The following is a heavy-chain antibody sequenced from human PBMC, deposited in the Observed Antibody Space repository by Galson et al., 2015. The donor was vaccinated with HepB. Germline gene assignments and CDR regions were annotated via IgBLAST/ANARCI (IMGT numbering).Heavy chain of an antibody. Sequence: QSGAEVKKPGESLKISRKVSGYSITNYYIGWVRQTPGKGLEWMGIIFPGDSDTMYSPSFQGQVTISADKSISTAYLPWSSLKASDTAISFCARRGDWSYDYWGQGTLITVSS. CDR2: IFPGDSDT. D-gene: IGHD1-7*01. J-gene: IGHJ4*02. CDR3: ARRGDWSYDY. CDR1: GYSITNYY. V-gene: IGHV5-51*03.